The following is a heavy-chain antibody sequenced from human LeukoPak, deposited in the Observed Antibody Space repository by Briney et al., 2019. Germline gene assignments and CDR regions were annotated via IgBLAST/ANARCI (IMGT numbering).Heavy chain of an antibody. Sequence: RASVKVSCKASGYTFRNYAMHWVRQAPGQRLEWMGWINTGNGNAEYPQKFQDRVTITRDTSASTVYMELSSLRSEDTAVYYCARVLLGSVSPTFDYWGQGTLVTVSS. CDR2: INTGNGNA. CDR1: GYTFRNYA. J-gene: IGHJ4*02. CDR3: ARVLLGSVSPTFDY. V-gene: IGHV1-3*04. D-gene: IGHD3-10*01.